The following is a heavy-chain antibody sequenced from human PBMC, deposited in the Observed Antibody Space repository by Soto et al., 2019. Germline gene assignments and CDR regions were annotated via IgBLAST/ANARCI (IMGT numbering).Heavy chain of an antibody. Sequence: GGSLRLSCAASGFTVSSNYMSWVRQAPGKGLEWVSVIYSGGSTYYADSVKGRFTISRDYSKNTLYLQMNSLRAEDTAVYYCARSLGYCISTSCPFWFDPWGQGALVTVS. CDR2: IYSGGST. J-gene: IGHJ5*02. CDR1: GFTVSSNY. CDR3: ARSLGYCISTSCPFWFDP. V-gene: IGHV3-66*01. D-gene: IGHD2-2*01.